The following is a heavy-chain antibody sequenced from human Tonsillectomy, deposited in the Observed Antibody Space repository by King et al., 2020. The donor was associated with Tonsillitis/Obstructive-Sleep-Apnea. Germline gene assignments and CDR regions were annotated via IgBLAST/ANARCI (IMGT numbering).Heavy chain of an antibody. V-gene: IGHV5-10-1*03. CDR3: AFPAYCGGDCRDAFDI. D-gene: IGHD2-21*02. J-gene: IGHJ3*02. CDR2: IDPSDSYT. CDR1: GYSFTSYW. Sequence: QLVQSGAEVKKPGESLRISCKGSGYSFTSYWISWVRQMPGKGLEWMGRIDPSDSYTNYSPSFQGHVNISADNSISTAYLQWSSLKASDTAMYYCAFPAYCGGDCRDAFDIWGQGTMVTVSS.